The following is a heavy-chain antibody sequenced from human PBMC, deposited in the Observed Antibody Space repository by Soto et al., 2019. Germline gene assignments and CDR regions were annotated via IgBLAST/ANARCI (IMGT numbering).Heavy chain of an antibody. CDR2: INAGNGNT. CDR1: GYTFTSYA. V-gene: IGHV1-3*01. CDR3: AREKSRYNWNGWFDP. J-gene: IGHJ5*02. Sequence: ASVKVSCKASGYTFTSYAMHWVRQAPGQRLEWMGWINAGNGNTKYSQKFQGRVTITRDTSASTAYMELSSLRSEDTAVYYCAREKSRYNWNGWFDPWGQGTLVTVSS. D-gene: IGHD1-1*01.